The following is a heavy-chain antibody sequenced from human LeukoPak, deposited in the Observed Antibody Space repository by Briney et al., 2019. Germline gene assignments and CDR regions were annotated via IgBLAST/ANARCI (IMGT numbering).Heavy chain of an antibody. CDR2: IGTASDT. J-gene: IGHJ6*02. CDR1: GFTFSNYD. CDR3: ARAPYGGYYYGMDV. D-gene: IGHD4-23*01. V-gene: IGHV3-13*01. Sequence: GGSLRLSCAASGFTFSNYDMHWVRQTTGKGLEWVSAIGTASDTYYPGSVKGRFTISRENAKNSLCLQMNSLRAEDTAVYYCARAPYGGYYYGMDVWGQGTTVTVSS.